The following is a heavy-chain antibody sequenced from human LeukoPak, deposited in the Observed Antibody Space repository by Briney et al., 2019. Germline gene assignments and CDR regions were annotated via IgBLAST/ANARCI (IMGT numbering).Heavy chain of an antibody. CDR1: GGSISSYY. Sequence: SETLSLTCTVSGGSISSYYWSWIRQPPGKGLEWIGYIYYSGSTNYNPSLKSRVTISVDTSKNQFSLKLSSVTAADTAVYYCAGTRWGTYYDFWSGYYLVYWGQGTLVTVSS. CDR3: AGTRWGTYYDFWSGYYLVY. CDR2: IYYSGST. V-gene: IGHV4-59*12. J-gene: IGHJ4*02. D-gene: IGHD3-3*01.